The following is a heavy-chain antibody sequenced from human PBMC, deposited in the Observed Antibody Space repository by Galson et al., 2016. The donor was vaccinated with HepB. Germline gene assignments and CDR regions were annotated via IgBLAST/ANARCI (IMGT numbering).Heavy chain of an antibody. CDR1: GYSLSRYY. J-gene: IGHJ5*02. CDR2: INPSGDIT. Sequence: SVKVSCKASGYSLSRYYMHWVRQAPGQGLEWMGIINPSGDITSYARRYQGRITMTRDTSTNTVYLELSSLRADDTAVYYCVRDLSAIEVAGPSWGQGTLVTVSS. D-gene: IGHD6-19*01. CDR3: VRDLSAIEVAGPS. V-gene: IGHV1-46*03.